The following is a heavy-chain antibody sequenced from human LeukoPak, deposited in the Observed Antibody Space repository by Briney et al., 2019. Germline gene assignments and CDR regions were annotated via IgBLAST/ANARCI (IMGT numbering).Heavy chain of an antibody. CDR1: GGSISSYY. V-gene: IGHV4-4*09. D-gene: IGHD3-10*01. CDR3: ARHLGSLAPMDV. CDR2: IYTSGST. Sequence: PSETLSLTCTVSGGSISSYYWSWIRQPPGKGLEWIGYIYTSGSTNYNPSLKSRVTTSVDTSKNQFSLKLSSVTAADTAVYYCARHLGSLAPMDVWGKGTTVTVSS. J-gene: IGHJ6*03.